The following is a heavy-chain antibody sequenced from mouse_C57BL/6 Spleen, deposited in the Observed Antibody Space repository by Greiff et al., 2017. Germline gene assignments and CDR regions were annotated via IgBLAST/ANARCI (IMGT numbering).Heavy chain of an antibody. CDR2: ISSASSTI. CDR3: ARPRLTQYYFDY. J-gene: IGHJ2*01. V-gene: IGHV5-17*01. Sequence: EVKLVEPGGGLVKPGGSLKLSCAASGFTFSDYGMHWVRQAPEKGLEWVAYISSASSTIYYADTVKGRFTISRDNATNTLFLQLTSLRSEDTAMYYCARPRLTQYYFDYWGQGTTLTVSS. CDR1: GFTFSDYG. D-gene: IGHD4-1*01.